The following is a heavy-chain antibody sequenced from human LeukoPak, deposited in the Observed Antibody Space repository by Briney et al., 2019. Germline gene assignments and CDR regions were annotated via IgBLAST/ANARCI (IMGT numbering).Heavy chain of an antibody. CDR2: ITDSGSTI. V-gene: IGHV3-11*01. CDR1: GFTFRVYN. J-gene: IGHJ6*02. D-gene: IGHD3-9*01. Sequence: PGGSLRLSCAASGFTFRVYNMNWVRQAPGKGLEWVSYITDSGSTIHYADSVNGRFTISRDNAKNSLYLQMNSLRAEDSAVYYCARSIGLTGGGVDVWGRGTTVTVSS. CDR3: ARSIGLTGGGVDV.